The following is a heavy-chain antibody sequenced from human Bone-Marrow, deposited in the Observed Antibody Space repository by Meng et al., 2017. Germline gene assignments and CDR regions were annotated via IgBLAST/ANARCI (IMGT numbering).Heavy chain of an antibody. CDR2: IFYTGSA. V-gene: IGHV4-31*03. CDR1: GGSIRSRNHY. J-gene: IGHJ5*02. Sequence: KLQAWGPGLVNPSPTVSLTCTVSGGSIRSRNHYWSWVRQYPGKGLEWIGSIFYTGSAYYNPSLKSRIYISIDTSKNQFSLKLNSVTAADTAVYYCARDRHYDVSTGYGWFDPGAREPWSPSPQ. D-gene: IGHD3-9*01. CDR3: ARDRHYDVSTGYGWFDP.